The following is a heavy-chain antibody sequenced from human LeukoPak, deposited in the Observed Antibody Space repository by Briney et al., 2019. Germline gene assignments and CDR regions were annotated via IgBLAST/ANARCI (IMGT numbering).Heavy chain of an antibody. V-gene: IGHV4-39*01. CDR1: GGSISSSSYY. CDR2: IYYSGST. D-gene: IGHD6-13*01. J-gene: IGHJ4*02. Sequence: SETLSLTCTVSGGSISSSSYYWGWIRQPPGKGLEWIGSIYYSGSTYYNPSLKSRVTISVDTSKNQFSLKLSSVTAADTAVYYCARHWGSSSPYLFDYWGQGTLVTVSS. CDR3: ARHWGSSSPYLFDY.